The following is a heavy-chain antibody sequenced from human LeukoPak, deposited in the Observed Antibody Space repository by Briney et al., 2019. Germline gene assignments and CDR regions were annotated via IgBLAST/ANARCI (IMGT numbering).Heavy chain of an antibody. D-gene: IGHD3-9*01. J-gene: IGHJ4*02. V-gene: IGHV1-3*01. CDR2: INAGNGNT. CDR1: GYTFTIYA. CDR3: ARKYYDILTGYSHLDY. Sequence: GASVTVSFKASGYTFTIYAMHWGRQAPGQRKEGMGGINAGNGNTKYSQKFQGRVTITRDTSASTAYMELSSLRSEDTAVYYCARKYYDILTGYSHLDYWGQGTLVTVSS.